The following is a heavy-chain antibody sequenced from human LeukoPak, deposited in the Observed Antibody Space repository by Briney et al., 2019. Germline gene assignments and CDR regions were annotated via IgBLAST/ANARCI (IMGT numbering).Heavy chain of an antibody. CDR2: ISAYNGNT. J-gene: IGHJ4*02. D-gene: IGHD3-22*01. Sequence: ASVKVSCKVSGYTLTGLSMHWVRQAPGQGLEWMGWISAYNGNTNYAQKLQGRVTMTTDTSTSTAYMELRSLRSDDTAVYYCARVPPQYYYDSSGYYDWGQGTLVTVSS. V-gene: IGHV1-18*01. CDR1: GYTLTGLS. CDR3: ARVPPQYYYDSSGYYD.